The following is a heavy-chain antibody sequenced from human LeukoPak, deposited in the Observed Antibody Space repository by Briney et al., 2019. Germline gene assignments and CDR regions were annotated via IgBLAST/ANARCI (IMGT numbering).Heavy chain of an antibody. J-gene: IGHJ4*02. CDR3: ALGTTGTLDFDY. D-gene: IGHD1-1*01. CDR2: IYYSGST. Sequence: PSETLSLTCAVYGGSFSGYYWSWIRQHPGKGLEWIGYIYYSGSTYYNPSLKSRVTISVDTSKNQFSLKLSSVTAADTAVYYCALGTTGTLDFDYWGQGTLVTVSS. V-gene: IGHV4-31*11. CDR1: GGSFSGYY.